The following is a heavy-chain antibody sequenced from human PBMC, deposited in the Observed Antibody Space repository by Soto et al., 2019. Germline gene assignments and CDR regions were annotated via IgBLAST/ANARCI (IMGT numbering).Heavy chain of an antibody. D-gene: IGHD3-10*01. CDR1: GFTFSSYG. J-gene: IGHJ3*02. V-gene: IGHV3-30*18. CDR3: AKVWNAFDI. Sequence: QVQLVESGGGVVQPGRSLRLSCAASGFTFSSYGMHWVRQAPGKGLEWVAVISYDGSNKYYADSVKGRFTISRDNSKNTLYLQMNSLRAEDTAVYYCAKVWNAFDIWGQGTMVTVSS. CDR2: ISYDGSNK.